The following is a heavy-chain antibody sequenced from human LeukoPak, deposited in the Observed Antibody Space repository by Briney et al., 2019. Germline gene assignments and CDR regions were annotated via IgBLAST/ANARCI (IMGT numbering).Heavy chain of an antibody. CDR1: AFTFSNFA. Sequence: GGSLRLSCAASAFTFSNFAMTWVRQAPGKGLEWVATIRNSGSSTYYADSVKGRFIISRDNSKSTLYLQMNSLRAEDTALYYCAKALTVYFFDSWGQGTVVTVSS. V-gene: IGHV3-23*01. CDR3: AKALTVYFFDS. J-gene: IGHJ4*02. CDR2: IRNSGSST. D-gene: IGHD2-21*02.